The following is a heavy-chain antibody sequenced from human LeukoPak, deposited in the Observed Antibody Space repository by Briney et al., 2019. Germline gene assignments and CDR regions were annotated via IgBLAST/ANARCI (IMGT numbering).Heavy chain of an antibody. Sequence: GGSLRLSCVASGFTFSDDYMTWIRQVPGKGLESIAYIGGSGSDTNYADSVRGRFPISRDNARSSLFLQMNSLTAEDSAVYFCVRHTRTAAFWGQGALVTVSS. CDR2: IGGSGSDT. J-gene: IGHJ4*02. V-gene: IGHV3-11*06. D-gene: IGHD2-15*01. CDR1: GFTFSDDY. CDR3: VRHTRTAAF.